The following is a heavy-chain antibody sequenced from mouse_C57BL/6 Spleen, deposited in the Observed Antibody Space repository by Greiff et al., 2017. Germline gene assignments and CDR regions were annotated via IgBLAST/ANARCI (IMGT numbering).Heavy chain of an antibody. CDR3: ARGGGSTRYVDV. CDR1: GFTFSDYG. J-gene: IGHJ1*03. D-gene: IGHD1-1*01. CDR2: ISSGSSTI. V-gene: IGHV5-17*01. Sequence: EVQLVESGGGLVKPGGSLKLSCAASGFTFSDYGMHWVRQAPEKGLEWVAYISSGSSTIYYADTVKGRITISRDNAKNTLFLQMTSLRSEDTAMYYCARGGGSTRYVDVWGTGTTVTVSS.